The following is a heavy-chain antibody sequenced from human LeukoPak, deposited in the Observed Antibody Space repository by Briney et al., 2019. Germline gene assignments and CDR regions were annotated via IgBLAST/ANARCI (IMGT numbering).Heavy chain of an antibody. CDR3: PKLAYCSGWIFDY. Sequence: GGSLRLSCAASGFSFSSYAMSWVRQAPGKGLEWVSLISTSGTATYYADSVKGRFTISRDNSKNTMYLHMNSLGARDSALYYCPKLAYCSGWIFDYWGQGTLVTVSS. V-gene: IGHV3-23*01. J-gene: IGHJ4*02. CDR2: ISTSGTAT. D-gene: IGHD6-19*01. CDR1: GFSFSSYA.